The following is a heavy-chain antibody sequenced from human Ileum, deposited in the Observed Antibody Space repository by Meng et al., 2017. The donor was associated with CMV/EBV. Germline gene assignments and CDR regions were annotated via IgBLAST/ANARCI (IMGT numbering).Heavy chain of an antibody. CDR3: ASSHPGDY. CDR2: IYYTGNS. CDR1: GDSMSGSY. J-gene: IGHJ4*02. V-gene: IGHV4-59*08. Sequence: SETLSLTCAVSGDSMSGSYWSWIRQPPGKGLEWIGYIYYTGNSNYNPSLKSRVTISVDTSNNQFSLKLHSVTAADTAVYYCASSHPGDYWGQGILVTVSS.